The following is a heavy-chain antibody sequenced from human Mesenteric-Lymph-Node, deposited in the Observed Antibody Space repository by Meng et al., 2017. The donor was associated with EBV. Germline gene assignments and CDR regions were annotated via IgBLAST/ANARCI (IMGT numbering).Heavy chain of an antibody. J-gene: IGHJ4*02. CDR3: ARGTVAGTHLDY. Sequence: QLQECGTGLVTPSRPLPPTCVFSGASISRCNWWGWVRQPPGKGLEWIGEFYHSGSTNYNPSLKSRVTISVDKSKNQFSLKLSSVTAADTAVYYCARGTVAGTHLDYWAQGTLVTVPS. CDR1: GASISRCNW. V-gene: IGHV4-4*02. D-gene: IGHD6-19*01. CDR2: FYHSGST.